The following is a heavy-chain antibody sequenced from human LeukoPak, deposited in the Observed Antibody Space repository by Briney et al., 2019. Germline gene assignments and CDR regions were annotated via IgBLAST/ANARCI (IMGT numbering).Heavy chain of an antibody. Sequence: GGSLRLSCAASGFTFSNAWMNWVRQAPGKGLEWVGFIRSEAYGGTTEYAASVKDRFTISRDDSKSIAYLQMNSLKTEDTAVYYCTRSFGVGMASEYWGQGTLVTVSS. CDR1: GFTFSNAW. CDR2: IRSEAYGGTT. V-gene: IGHV3-49*04. J-gene: IGHJ4*02. CDR3: TRSFGVGMASEY. D-gene: IGHD3-3*01.